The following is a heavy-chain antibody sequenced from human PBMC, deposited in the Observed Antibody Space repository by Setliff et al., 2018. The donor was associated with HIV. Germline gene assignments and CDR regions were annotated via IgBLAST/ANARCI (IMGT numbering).Heavy chain of an antibody. CDR1: GFTFSSYW. CDR3: VRFYYYGSGSYGH. J-gene: IGHJ4*02. D-gene: IGHD3-10*01. Sequence: GGSLRLSCAASGFTFSSYWMSWVRQAPGKGLEWVANIKQDGSEKYYVNSVKGRFTISRDNAKNSLYLRMNSLRAEDTAVYYCVRFYYYGSGSYGHWGQGTLVTVSS. V-gene: IGHV3-7*03. CDR2: IKQDGSEK.